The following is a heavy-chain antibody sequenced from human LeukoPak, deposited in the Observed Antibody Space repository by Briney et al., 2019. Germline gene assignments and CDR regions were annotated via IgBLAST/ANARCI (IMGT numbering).Heavy chain of an antibody. J-gene: IGHJ4*02. CDR2: ISGNGGDT. CDR3: AKDHYGSGQNYFDH. V-gene: IGHV3-23*01. D-gene: IGHD3-10*01. CDR1: GFTFSTYA. Sequence: PGGSLRLSCAASGFTFSTYAMTWVRQAPGKGLEWVSAISGNGGDTYYADSVKGRFTISRDNSRNTLYLQMNSLRAEDEDTAVYYCAKDHYGSGQNYFDHWGQGTLVTVSS.